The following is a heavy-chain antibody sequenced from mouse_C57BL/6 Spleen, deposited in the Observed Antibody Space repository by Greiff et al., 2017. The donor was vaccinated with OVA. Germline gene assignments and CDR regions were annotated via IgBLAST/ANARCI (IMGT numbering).Heavy chain of an antibody. V-gene: IGHV5-16*01. Sequence: EVKVEESEGGLVQPGSSMKLSCTASGFTFSDYYMAWVRQVPEKGLEWVANINYDGSSTYYLDSLKSRFIISRDNAKNILYLQMSSLKSEDTATYYCARDVDDYGTAGFAYWGQGTLVTVSA. D-gene: IGHD2-4*01. J-gene: IGHJ3*01. CDR3: ARDVDDYGTAGFAY. CDR2: INYDGSST. CDR1: GFTFSDYY.